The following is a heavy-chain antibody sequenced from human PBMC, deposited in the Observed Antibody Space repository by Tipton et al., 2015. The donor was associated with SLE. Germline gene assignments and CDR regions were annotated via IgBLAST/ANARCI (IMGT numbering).Heavy chain of an antibody. CDR2: LFSSGST. CDR3: ARLTPWGYDY. CDR1: GGSFSGYY. D-gene: IGHD7-27*01. V-gene: IGHV4-59*10. Sequence: LRLSCAVYGGSFSGYYWSWIRQPAGKGLEWLGLLFSSGSTHYNPSLKSRVTISLDTSKNQCFLKLNSVTAADTAVYYCARLTPWGYDYWGPGMLVTVSS. J-gene: IGHJ4*02.